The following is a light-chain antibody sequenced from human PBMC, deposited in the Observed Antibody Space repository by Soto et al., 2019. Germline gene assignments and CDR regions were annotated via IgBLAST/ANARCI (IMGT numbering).Light chain of an antibody. J-gene: IGLJ1*01. Sequence: QSALTQPASVSGSPGQSITISCTGTSSDVGAYNYVSWYQQHPGKVPKLMIYDVSDRPSGVSNRFSGSKSGNTASLTISGLQAXXEADYYCSSFTRSNSYVFGTGTKLTVL. CDR1: SSDVGAYNY. CDR2: DVS. CDR3: SSFTRSNSYV. V-gene: IGLV2-14*03.